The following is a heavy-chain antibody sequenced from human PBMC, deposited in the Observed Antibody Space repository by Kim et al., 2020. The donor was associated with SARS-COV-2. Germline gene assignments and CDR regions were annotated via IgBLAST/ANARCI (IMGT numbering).Heavy chain of an antibody. J-gene: IGHJ3*02. CDR1: GYRFTIYW. CDR2: IYPGDSDT. V-gene: IGHV5-51*01. Sequence: GESLKISCKGSGYRFTIYWVAWVRQMPGKGLEWMGIIYPGDSDTRYIPSFQGQVTISADKSISTAYLQWSSLKASDTAMYYCARSPSAWGSFDIWGQGTMVTVAS. D-gene: IGHD1-26*01. CDR3: ARSPSAWGSFDI.